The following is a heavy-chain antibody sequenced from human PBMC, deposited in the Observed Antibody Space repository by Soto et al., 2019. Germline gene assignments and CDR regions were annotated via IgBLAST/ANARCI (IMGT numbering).Heavy chain of an antibody. V-gene: IGHV3-73*02. CDR3: ARRDCSGGSCYPYYFEH. D-gene: IGHD2-15*01. J-gene: IGHJ4*02. Sequence: EVQLVESGGGLVQPGGSLKLSCATSGFTFSGSAIHWVRQASGKGLEWVGRIRSNGRTAYAASMKGRFTISKDDSRKTSYLQLNSLTTEDTAVYYCARRDCSGGSCYPYYFEHWGQGALVTVSA. CDR1: GFTFSGSA. CDR2: IRSNGRT.